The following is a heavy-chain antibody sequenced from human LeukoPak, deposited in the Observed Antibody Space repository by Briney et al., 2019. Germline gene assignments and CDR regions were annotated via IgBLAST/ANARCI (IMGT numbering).Heavy chain of an antibody. D-gene: IGHD1-1*01. CDR1: GDTFTRNW. CDR2: INPTGDYT. Sequence: ASVKVSCKTSGDTFTRNWMHWIREGPGQGLEWMGVINPTGDYTMYAQKFQGRVIVTRDMDSNTDYMELGSLRSDDTAVYYCARDHSIDDKSWWLDPWGQGTLVTVSS. J-gene: IGHJ5*02. V-gene: IGHV1-46*01. CDR3: ARDHSIDDKSWWLDP.